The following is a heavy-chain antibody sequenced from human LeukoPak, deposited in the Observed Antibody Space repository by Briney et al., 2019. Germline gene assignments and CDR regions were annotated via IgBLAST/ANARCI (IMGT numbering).Heavy chain of an antibody. V-gene: IGHV4-61*02. CDR2: IFATGST. CDR3: ARVKGYYFDY. Sequence: PSETLSLTYTVSGGSISSGDYFWSRVRQPAGKGLEWIGRIFATGSTNYNPFFESRVTILIDTSRNQFSLKLSSVTAADTAVYYCARVKGYYFDYWGQGTLVTVSS. CDR1: GGSISSGDYF. J-gene: IGHJ4*02.